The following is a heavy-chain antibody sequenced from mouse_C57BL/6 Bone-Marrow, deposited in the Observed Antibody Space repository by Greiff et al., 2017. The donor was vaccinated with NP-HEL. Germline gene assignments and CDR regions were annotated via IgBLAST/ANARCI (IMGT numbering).Heavy chain of an antibody. CDR1: GYTFTDYY. V-gene: IGHV1-19*01. J-gene: IGHJ3*02. CDR3: ARLGDGYGY. Sequence: EVKLQESGPVLVKPGASVKMSCKASGYTFTDYYMNWVKQSHGKSLEWIGVINPYNGGTSYNQKFKGKATLTVDKSSSTAYMELNSLTSEDSAVYYCARLGDGYGYWGQGTLVTVSA. CDR2: INPYNGGT. D-gene: IGHD2-3*01.